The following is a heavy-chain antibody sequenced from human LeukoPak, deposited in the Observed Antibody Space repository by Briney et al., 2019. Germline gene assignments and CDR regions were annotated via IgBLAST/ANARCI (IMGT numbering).Heavy chain of an antibody. Sequence: GGSLRLSCAASGFTVSSNYMSWVRQAPGKGLEWVSVIYSGGSTYYADSVKGRFTISRDNSKNTLYLQMNSLRAEDTAVYYCARLTGESGYYFDYWGQGTLVTVSS. D-gene: IGHD7-27*01. V-gene: IGHV3-66*02. CDR1: GFTVSSNY. J-gene: IGHJ4*02. CDR2: IYSGGST. CDR3: ARLTGESGYYFDY.